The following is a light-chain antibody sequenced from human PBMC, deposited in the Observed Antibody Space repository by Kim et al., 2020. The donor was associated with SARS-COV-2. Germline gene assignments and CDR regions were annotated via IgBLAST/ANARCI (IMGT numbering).Light chain of an antibody. V-gene: IGLV3-9*01. CDR3: QVWDSSTWV. J-gene: IGLJ3*02. CDR2: RDT. Sequence: SYELTQPLSVSVALGQTARISCEANNIGNKNVHWYQQKPGQAPVLVIYRDTNRPSGIPDRFSGSKSRNTATLTISRAQGGDDADYYCQVWDSSTWVFGGGTQLTVL. CDR1: NIGNKN.